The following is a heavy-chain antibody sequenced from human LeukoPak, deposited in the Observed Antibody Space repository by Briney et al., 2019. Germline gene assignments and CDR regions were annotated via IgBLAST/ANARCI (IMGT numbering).Heavy chain of an antibody. J-gene: IGHJ5*02. CDR2: IYYSGST. D-gene: IGHD1-26*01. V-gene: IGHV4-39*07. CDR1: GGSISSSSYY. CDR3: ARAGSGSRNWFDP. Sequence: SETLSLTCTVSGGSISSSSYYWGWIRQPPGKGLEWIVSIYYSGSTYYNPSLKSRVTMSVDTSKNQFSLKLSSVTAADTAVYYCARAGSGSRNWFDPWGQGTLVTVSS.